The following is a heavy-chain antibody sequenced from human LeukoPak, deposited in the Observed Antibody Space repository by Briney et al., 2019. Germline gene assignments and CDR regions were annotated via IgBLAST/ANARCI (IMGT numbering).Heavy chain of an antibody. CDR2: IYYSGST. CDR1: GGSISSYY. CDR3: ARERYSSGLDY. D-gene: IGHD6-19*01. Sequence: PSETLSLTCTVSGGSISSYYWSWIRQPPGKGLEWIGYIYYSGSTNYNPSLKSRVTISVDTSKNQFSLKLSSVTAADTAVYYCARERYSSGLDYSGPGTLVTVSS. J-gene: IGHJ4*02. V-gene: IGHV4-59*01.